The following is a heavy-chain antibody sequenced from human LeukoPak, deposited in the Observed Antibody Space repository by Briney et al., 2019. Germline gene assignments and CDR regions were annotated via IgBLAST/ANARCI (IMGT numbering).Heavy chain of an antibody. Sequence: PGGPLRLSCAASGFTFSSYGMHWVRQAPGKGLEWVAVISYDGSNKYYADSVKGRFTISRDNSKNTLYLQMNSLRAEDTAVYYCAKELAAAGRQVSSGSIRLRVAAFDYWGQGTLVTVSS. CDR1: GFTFSSYG. CDR2: ISYDGSNK. V-gene: IGHV3-30*18. D-gene: IGHD6-13*01. J-gene: IGHJ4*02. CDR3: AKELAAAGRQVSSGSIRLRVAAFDY.